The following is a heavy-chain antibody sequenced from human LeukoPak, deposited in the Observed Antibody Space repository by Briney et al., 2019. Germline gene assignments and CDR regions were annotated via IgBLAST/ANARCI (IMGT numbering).Heavy chain of an antibody. CDR2: IYYSGRT. Sequence: SETLSLTCAVYGGSFSGYYWSWIRQPPGKGLEWIGSIYYSGRTYYYPSLKSRVTISVDASKNQFSLKLSSVTAADTAVYYCARIEYSSSIAYWGQGTLVTVSS. CDR3: ARIEYSSSIAY. D-gene: IGHD6-6*01. J-gene: IGHJ4*02. V-gene: IGHV4-34*01. CDR1: GGSFSGYY.